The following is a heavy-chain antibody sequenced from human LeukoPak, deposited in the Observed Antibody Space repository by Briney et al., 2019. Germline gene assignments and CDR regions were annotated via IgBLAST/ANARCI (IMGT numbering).Heavy chain of an antibody. CDR3: ARVTRRYYYYMDI. Sequence: SETLSLTCAVYGGSFSGYYWSWIRQPPGKGLEWIGEINHSGSTNYNPSLKSRVTISVDTSKNQFSLKLSSVTAADTAVYYCARVTRRYYYYMDIWGKGTTVTVSS. V-gene: IGHV4-34*01. CDR1: GGSFSGYY. J-gene: IGHJ6*03. CDR2: INHSGST.